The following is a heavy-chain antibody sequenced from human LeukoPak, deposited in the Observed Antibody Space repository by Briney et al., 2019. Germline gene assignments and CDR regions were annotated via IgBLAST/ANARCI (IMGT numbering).Heavy chain of an antibody. CDR3: ATQVDDCDY. Sequence: GGSLRLSCAASGFTFSSYAISWVRQAPGQGLEWMGGIIPIFGTANYAQKFQGRVTITADESTSTAYMELSSLRSEDTAVYYCATQVDDCDYWGQGTLVTVSS. J-gene: IGHJ4*02. CDR1: GFTFSSYA. D-gene: IGHD2-21*01. CDR2: IIPIFGTA. V-gene: IGHV1-69*01.